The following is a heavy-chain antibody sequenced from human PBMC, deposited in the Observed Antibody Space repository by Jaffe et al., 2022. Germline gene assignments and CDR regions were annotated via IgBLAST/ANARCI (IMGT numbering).Heavy chain of an antibody. CDR2: IRYDGSNK. Sequence: QVQLVESGGGVVQPGGSLRLSCAASGFTFSSYGMHWVRQAPGKGLEWVAFIRYDGSNKYYADSVKGRFTISRDNSKNTLYLQMNSLRAEDTAVYYCAKGRGKQLAAFDYWGQGTLVTVSS. CDR1: GFTFSSYG. D-gene: IGHD5-18*01. V-gene: IGHV3-30*02. CDR3: AKGRGKQLAAFDY. J-gene: IGHJ4*02.